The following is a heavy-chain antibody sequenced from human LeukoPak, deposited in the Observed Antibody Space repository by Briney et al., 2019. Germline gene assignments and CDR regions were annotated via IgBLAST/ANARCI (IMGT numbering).Heavy chain of an antibody. CDR1: GYTFTSYY. Sequence: GASVKVSCKASGYTFTSYYMHWVRQAPGQGLEWMGIINPSGGSTSYAQKFQGGVTMTRDTSTSTVYMELSSLRSEDTAVYYCARGPITFGGVIVTSSFDPWGQGTLVTVSS. V-gene: IGHV1-46*01. D-gene: IGHD3-16*02. J-gene: IGHJ5*02. CDR3: ARGPITFGGVIVTSSFDP. CDR2: INPSGGST.